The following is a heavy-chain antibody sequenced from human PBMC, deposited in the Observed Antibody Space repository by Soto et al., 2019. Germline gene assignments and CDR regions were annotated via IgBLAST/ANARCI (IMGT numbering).Heavy chain of an antibody. CDR2: VSHSGRT. J-gene: IGHJ6*02. V-gene: IGHV4-59*13. CDR1: GVSMRGYS. CDR3: ARVAMDNYHDMWSGSTSSALDV. D-gene: IGHD3-3*01. Sequence: SETLSLTCKVSGVSMRGYSWSWIRQTPGEGLEWIGYVSHSGRTDYSPSLKNRVTISLDMSKNHFALHVNSVDPADTAVYYCARVAMDNYHDMWSGSTSSALDVWGQGTTVTVSS.